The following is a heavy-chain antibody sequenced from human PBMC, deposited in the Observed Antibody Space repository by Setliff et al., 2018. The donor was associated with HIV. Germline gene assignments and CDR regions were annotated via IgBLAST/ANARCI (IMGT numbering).Heavy chain of an antibody. CDR2: MNPDTGSA. D-gene: IGHD6-13*01. CDR1: GSIFSNYD. J-gene: IGHJ3*02. CDR3: ARDQTGIAAAALGGGSAWSDEGFDI. Sequence: AGVKVSCKASGSIFSNYDINWGRQAPGQGLEWLGWMNPDTGSAGSAQRFQGRVTFTADESTSTAYMELSSLSSEDTAVYYRARDQTGIAAAALGGGSAWSDEGFDIWGQGTMVTVSS. V-gene: IGHV1-8*03.